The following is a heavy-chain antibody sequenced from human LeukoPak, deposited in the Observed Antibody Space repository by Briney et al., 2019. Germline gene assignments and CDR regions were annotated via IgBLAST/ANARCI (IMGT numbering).Heavy chain of an antibody. Sequence: PSETLSLTCTVSGGSITNYYWNWIRQPPGKGLEWIGYVFYSGSTNYNPSLKGRVTISVDTSKNQFSLKLSSVTAADTAVYYCARDAVTYDAFDIWGQGTMVTVSS. D-gene: IGHD2-21*02. CDR1: GGSITNYY. J-gene: IGHJ3*02. CDR2: VFYSGST. CDR3: ARDAVTYDAFDI. V-gene: IGHV4-59*01.